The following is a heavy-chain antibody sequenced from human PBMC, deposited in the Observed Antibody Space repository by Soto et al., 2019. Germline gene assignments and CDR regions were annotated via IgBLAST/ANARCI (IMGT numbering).Heavy chain of an antibody. D-gene: IGHD2-15*01. V-gene: IGHV4-59*01. J-gene: IGHJ4*02. Sequence: ETLSLTCALSGDSINGYYWSWLRQPPGKGLEWIGFIYYSGSTNYNPSLKSRVSMSVDTSRSQFSLRLSSVSAADTAVYFCAKYRRTNAEGYTFHYWGQGALVTVSS. CDR2: IYYSGST. CDR1: GDSINGYY. CDR3: AKYRRTNAEGYTFHY.